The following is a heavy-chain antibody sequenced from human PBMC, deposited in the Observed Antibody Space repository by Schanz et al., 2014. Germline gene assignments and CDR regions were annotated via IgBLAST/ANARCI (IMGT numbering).Heavy chain of an antibody. CDR1: GFTFSSYA. CDR3: ARKMKLGVYGGKGHDSLDI. CDR2: IYIGGNT. J-gene: IGHJ3*02. V-gene: IGHV3-66*01. D-gene: IGHD4-17*01. Sequence: EVQLVESGGGVVQPGRSLRLSCAASGFTFSSYALHWVRQAPGKGLEWVSFIYIGGNTYYADSVKGRFTISRDNAKNTLYLQMNTLRAEDTAVYYCARKMKLGVYGGKGHDSLDIWGQGTMVTVSS.